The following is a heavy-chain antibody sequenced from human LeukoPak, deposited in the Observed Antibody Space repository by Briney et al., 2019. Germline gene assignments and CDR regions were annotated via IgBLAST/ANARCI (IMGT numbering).Heavy chain of an antibody. V-gene: IGHV1-2*02. Sequence: ASGTLSFTPAVYTFTVKDIHWLRQAPGQGGEGMGWIDANNGHTKSAQKFQGRVTMSRDTSISTAYMDLSSLSPDDAAVYYCARDPSSVTLYFFDYWGQGTLVTVSS. CDR1: VYTFTVKD. J-gene: IGHJ4*02. CDR2: IDANNGHT. CDR3: ARDPSSVTLYFFDY. D-gene: IGHD4-11*01.